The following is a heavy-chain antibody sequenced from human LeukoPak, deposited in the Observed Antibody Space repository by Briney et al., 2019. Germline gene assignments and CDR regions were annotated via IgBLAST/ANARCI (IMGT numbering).Heavy chain of an antibody. CDR1: GGSISSSSYY. CDR3: AREGERVSRRRYCSGGSCYNPFDY. D-gene: IGHD2-15*01. Sequence: SETLSLTCTVSGGSISSSSYYWGWIRQPPGKGLEWIGSIYYSGSTYYNPSLKSRVTISADTSKNQFSLKLSSVTAADTAVYYCAREGERVSRRRYCSGGSCYNPFDYWGQGTLVTVSS. CDR2: IYYSGST. V-gene: IGHV4-39*02. J-gene: IGHJ4*02.